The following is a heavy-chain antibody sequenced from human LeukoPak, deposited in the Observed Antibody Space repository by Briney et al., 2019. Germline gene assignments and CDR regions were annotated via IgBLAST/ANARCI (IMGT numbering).Heavy chain of an antibody. D-gene: IGHD1-26*01. Sequence: GGTLRLSCAASGFTFSNHGMNWVRQAPEKGLEWVSGISPIGDITYYADSVKGRFTMSRDTAKNSLYLQMSSLRAEDTAVYYCVWGSYFDYWGQGTLVTVSS. CDR3: VWGSYFDY. CDR1: GFTFSNHG. V-gene: IGHV3-21*01. J-gene: IGHJ4*02. CDR2: ISPIGDIT.